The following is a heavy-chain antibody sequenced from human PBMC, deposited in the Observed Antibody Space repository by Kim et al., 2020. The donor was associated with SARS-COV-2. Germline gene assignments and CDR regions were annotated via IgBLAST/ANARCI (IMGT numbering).Heavy chain of an antibody. V-gene: IGHV3-23*01. Sequence: ADSVKGRFTNSRDNSKNTLYLQMNSLRAEDTAVYYCAKEICSSTSCPIDYWGQGTLVTVSS. J-gene: IGHJ4*02. D-gene: IGHD2-2*01. CDR3: AKEICSSTSCPIDY.